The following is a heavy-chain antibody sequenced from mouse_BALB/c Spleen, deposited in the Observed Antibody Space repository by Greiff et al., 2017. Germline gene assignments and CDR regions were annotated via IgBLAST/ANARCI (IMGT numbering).Heavy chain of an antibody. CDR3: ASNWYFDV. Sequence: QVQLKQSAAELARPGASVKMSCKASGYTFTSYTMHWVKQTPGQGLEWIGYINPSSGYTEYNQKFKDKTTLTADKSSSTAYMQLSSLTSEDSAVYYCASNWYFDVWGAGTTVTVSS. J-gene: IGHJ1*01. CDR1: GYTFTSYT. CDR2: INPSSGYT. V-gene: IGHV1-4*02.